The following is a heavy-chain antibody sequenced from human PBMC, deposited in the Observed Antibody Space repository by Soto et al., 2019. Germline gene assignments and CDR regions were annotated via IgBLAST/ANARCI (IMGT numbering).Heavy chain of an antibody. Sequence: QMQLVQSGPEVKKPGTSVKVSCKASGFTFTSSAVQWVRQARGQRLEWIGWIVVGSGNTNYAQKFQERVTITRDMYTSTAYMELSSLRSEDTAVYYCAAAREYYYDSSGLPYFDYWGQGTLVTVSS. V-gene: IGHV1-58*01. CDR1: GFTFTSSA. D-gene: IGHD3-22*01. J-gene: IGHJ4*02. CDR3: AAAREYYYDSSGLPYFDY. CDR2: IVVGSGNT.